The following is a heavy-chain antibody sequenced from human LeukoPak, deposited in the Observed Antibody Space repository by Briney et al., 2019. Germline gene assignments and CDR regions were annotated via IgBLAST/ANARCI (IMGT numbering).Heavy chain of an antibody. CDR3: AREAPGYCSGGSCSPLLYYYYMDV. D-gene: IGHD2-15*01. J-gene: IGHJ6*03. V-gene: IGHV4-59*01. Sequence: SETLSLTCTVCGGSISSYYWSWIRQPPGKGLEWIGYIYYSGSTNYNPSLKSRVTISVDTSKNQFSLKLSSVTAADTAVYYCAREAPGYCSGGSCSPLLYYYYMDVWGKGTTVTVSS. CDR1: GGSISSYY. CDR2: IYYSGST.